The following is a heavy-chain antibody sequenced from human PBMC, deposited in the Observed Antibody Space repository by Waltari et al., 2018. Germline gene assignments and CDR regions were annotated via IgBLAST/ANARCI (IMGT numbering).Heavy chain of an antibody. CDR2: INHSGST. D-gene: IGHD3-10*01. CDR3: ARGMPYGSGSYYRYYYYYMDV. V-gene: IGHV4-34*01. CDR1: GGSFSGYY. J-gene: IGHJ6*03. Sequence: QVQLQQWGAGLLKPSETLSLTCAVYGGSFSGYYWSWIRQHQGKGLEWIGEINHSGSTNYNPSLKSRVTISVDTSKNQFSLKLSSVTAADTAVYYCARGMPYGSGSYYRYYYYYMDVWGKGTTVTVSS.